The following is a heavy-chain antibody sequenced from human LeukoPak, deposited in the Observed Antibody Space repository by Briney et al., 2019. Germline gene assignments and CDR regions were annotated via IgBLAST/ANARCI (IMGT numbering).Heavy chain of an antibody. J-gene: IGHJ4*02. CDR2: IIPVFGTA. V-gene: IGHV1-69*06. CDR3: ASVAAATGFDY. D-gene: IGHD6-13*01. CDR1: GGTFSSYA. Sequence: ASVKVSCKASGGTFSSYAISWVRQAPGQGLEWMGGIIPVFGTANYAQKFQGRVTITADKSTSTAYMELSSLRSEDTAVYYCASVAAATGFDYWGQGTLVTVSS.